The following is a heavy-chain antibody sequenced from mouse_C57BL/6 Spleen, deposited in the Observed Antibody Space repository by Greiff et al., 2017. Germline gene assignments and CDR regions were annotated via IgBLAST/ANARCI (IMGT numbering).Heavy chain of an antibody. CDR3: TTTGRVSWFAY. D-gene: IGHD4-1*01. Sequence: VQLQQSGAELVRPGASVKLSCTASGFNIKDYYMHWVKQRPEQGLEWIGRIDPDDGDTEYAPKFQGKATMTADTSSNTAYLQLSSLTSEDTAFYYCTTTGRVSWFAYWGQGTLVTVSA. J-gene: IGHJ3*01. V-gene: IGHV14-1*01. CDR2: IDPDDGDT. CDR1: GFNIKDYY.